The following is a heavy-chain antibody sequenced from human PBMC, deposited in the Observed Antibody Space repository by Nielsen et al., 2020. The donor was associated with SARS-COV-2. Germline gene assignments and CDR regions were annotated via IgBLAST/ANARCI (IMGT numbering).Heavy chain of an antibody. Sequence: GESLKISCAASGFIFSNALMTWVRQAPGKGLEWVGRIRSKADGGTTDYAAPVKVRFTTSRDDSKNTLYLLMNSLRIEDTGVYYCTTNYDVLTGLESWGQGALVTVSS. V-gene: IGHV3-15*01. J-gene: IGHJ4*02. CDR3: TTNYDVLTGLES. CDR2: IRSKADGGTT. CDR1: GFIFSNAL. D-gene: IGHD3-9*01.